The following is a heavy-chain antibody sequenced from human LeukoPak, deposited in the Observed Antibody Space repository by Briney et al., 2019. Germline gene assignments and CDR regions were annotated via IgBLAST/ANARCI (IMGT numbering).Heavy chain of an antibody. CDR2: ISAYSGNT. CDR1: GYTFSSYG. J-gene: IGHJ4*02. Sequence: ASVKVSCKASGYTFSSYGISWVRQAPGQGLEWMGWISAYSGNTNYAQKLQGRLTMTTDTSTSTAYMELRSLRSDDTAVYYCARSSEGYSSGWYPYYFDYWGQGTLVTVSS. CDR3: ARSSEGYSSGWYPYYFDY. D-gene: IGHD6-19*01. V-gene: IGHV1-18*04.